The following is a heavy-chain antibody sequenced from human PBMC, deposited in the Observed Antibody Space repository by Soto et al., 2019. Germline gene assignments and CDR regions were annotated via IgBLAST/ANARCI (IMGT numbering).Heavy chain of an antibody. J-gene: IGHJ4*02. Sequence: EVQLVESGGGLVKPGGSLRLSCAASGFTFSSYSMNWVRQAPGKGLEWVSSISSSITYIYYADSVKGRFTISRDNAKNSLYLQMNSLRAEDKAVYFCARGPPKYCSGGSCYLDYWGQGTLVTVSS. CDR2: ISSSITYI. CDR3: ARGPPKYCSGGSCYLDY. CDR1: GFTFSSYS. D-gene: IGHD2-15*01. V-gene: IGHV3-21*01.